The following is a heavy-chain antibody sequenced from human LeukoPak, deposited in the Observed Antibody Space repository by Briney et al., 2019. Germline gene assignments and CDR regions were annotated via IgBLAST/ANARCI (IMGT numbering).Heavy chain of an antibody. CDR3: ARGDSSGYPDY. D-gene: IGHD3-22*01. V-gene: IGHV4-4*02. Sequence: GSLRLSCVASGFTFSNYAMSWVRQPPGKGLEWIGEIYQSGGTNYNPSLKSRVTISVDKSKNQFSLRLNPVTAADTAVYYCARGDSSGYPDYWGQGTLVTVSS. J-gene: IGHJ4*02. CDR2: IYQSGGT. CDR1: GFTFSNYAM.